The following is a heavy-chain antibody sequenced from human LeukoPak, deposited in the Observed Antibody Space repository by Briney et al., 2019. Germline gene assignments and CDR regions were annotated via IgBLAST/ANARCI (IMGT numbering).Heavy chain of an antibody. CDR3: ARDRSEYYYDSSGPGGGENPYNWFDP. D-gene: IGHD3-22*01. V-gene: IGHV1-46*01. Sequence: GASVKGSCKASGYTFTSYYMHWVRQAPGQGLEWMGIINPSGGSTSYAQKFQGRVTMTRDTSTSTVYMELSSLRSEDTAVYYCARDRSEYYYDSSGPGGGENPYNWFDPWGQGTLVTVSS. CDR1: GYTFTSYY. J-gene: IGHJ5*02. CDR2: INPSGGST.